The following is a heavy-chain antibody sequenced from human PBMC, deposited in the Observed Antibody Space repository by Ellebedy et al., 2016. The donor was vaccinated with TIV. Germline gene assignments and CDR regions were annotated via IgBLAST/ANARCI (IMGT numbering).Heavy chain of an antibody. V-gene: IGHV1-2*04. Sequence: ASVKVSCKASGYTFTGYYMHWVRQAPGQGLEWMGWINPNSGGTNYAQKFQGWVTMTRDTSISTAYMELSRLRSDDTAVYYCAREQQLDAPYYCYGMDVWGQGTTVTVSS. CDR3: AREQQLDAPYYCYGMDV. CDR1: GYTFTGYY. D-gene: IGHD6-6*01. J-gene: IGHJ6*02. CDR2: INPNSGGT.